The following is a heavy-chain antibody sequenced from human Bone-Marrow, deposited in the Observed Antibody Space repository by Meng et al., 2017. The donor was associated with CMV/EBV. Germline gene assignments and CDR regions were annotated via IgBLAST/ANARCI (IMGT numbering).Heavy chain of an antibody. Sequence: GESLKISCAASGFTFTNHWMTWVRQAPGKGLEWVADIMEDGSQKYYVDSVKGRFTISRDNAKNSLHLHMNSLRADDTAVYYCARDRSSLDFWSGFLGWLDPWGQGTLVTVSS. J-gene: IGHJ5*02. V-gene: IGHV3-7*01. CDR2: IMEDGSQK. CDR3: ARDRSSLDFWSGFLGWLDP. D-gene: IGHD3-3*01. CDR1: GFTFTNHW.